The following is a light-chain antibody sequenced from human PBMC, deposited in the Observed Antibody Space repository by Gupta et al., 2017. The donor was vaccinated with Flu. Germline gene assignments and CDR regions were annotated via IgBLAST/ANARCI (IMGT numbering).Light chain of an antibody. CDR2: EGS. J-gene: IGLJ3*02. CDR1: SSDVGSYNL. CDR3: CSYAGSSTWV. V-gene: IGLV2-23*01. Sequence: QPALTQPASVSGSPGQSSTISCPGTSSDVGSYNLVSWYQQHPGKAPKLMIYEGSKRPSGVSKRFSGSKSGNTASLTSSGLQAEDEADYYCCSYAGSSTWVFGGGTKLTVL.